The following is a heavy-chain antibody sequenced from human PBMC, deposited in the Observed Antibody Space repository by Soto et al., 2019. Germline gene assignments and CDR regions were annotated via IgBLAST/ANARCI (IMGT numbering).Heavy chain of an antibody. V-gene: IGHV3-23*01. CDR2: IRGSRDNT. J-gene: IGHJ6*02. Sequence: GSLRLSCAASRFIFSDNSMILVLQVPGKGLGRVSRIRGSRDNTFYAYSGKGWFSSSRHSSKNFLSLQMGNMRVDDTAIYDCAQDTARYCCSYSVDYSYYGMEVWGQGTAVTVSS. CDR3: AQDTARYCCSYSVDYSYYGMEV. D-gene: IGHD2-2*01. CDR1: RFIFSDNS.